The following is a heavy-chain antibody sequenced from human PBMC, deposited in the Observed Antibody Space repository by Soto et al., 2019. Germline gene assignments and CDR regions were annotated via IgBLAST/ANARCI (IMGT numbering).Heavy chain of an antibody. V-gene: IGHV4-4*07. CDR2: IFSSGST. J-gene: IGHJ4*02. CDR3: AREGSYSAYNFAHGIQLWSFDF. Sequence: SETLSLTCTVSGCSINTFYWSWVRQPAGKGLEWIGRIFSSGSTSFNPSLESRVAMSVDTSKNHFSLNLSSVTAADMAVYYCAREGSYSAYNFAHGIQLWSFDFWGQGALVTVSS. CDR1: GCSINTFY. D-gene: IGHD5-12*01.